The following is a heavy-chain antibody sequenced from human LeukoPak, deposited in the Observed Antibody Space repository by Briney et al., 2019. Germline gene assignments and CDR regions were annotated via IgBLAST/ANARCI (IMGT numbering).Heavy chain of an antibody. Sequence: GASVKVSCKASGYTFTGYYMHWVRQAPGQGLEWMRRLNPNSGGTNYAQKFQGRVTMTRDTSISTAYMELSRLRSDDTAVYYCATVPMYSGSYSYAFDIWGQGTMVTVSS. CDR1: GYTFTGYY. J-gene: IGHJ3*02. V-gene: IGHV1-2*06. D-gene: IGHD1-26*01. CDR2: LNPNSGGT. CDR3: ATVPMYSGSYSYAFDI.